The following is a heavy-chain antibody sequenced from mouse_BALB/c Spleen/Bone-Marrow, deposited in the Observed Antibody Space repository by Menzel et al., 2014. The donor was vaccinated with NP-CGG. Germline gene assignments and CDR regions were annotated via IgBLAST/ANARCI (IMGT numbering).Heavy chain of an antibody. J-gene: IGHJ4*01. D-gene: IGHD2-3*01. Sequence: VQLQQSGAELMKPGASVKISCKATGYTFSNYWIEWIKQRPGHGLEWIGEILPGSGSSNYNEKLKGKATFTADTSSNTAYMQLSSLTSEDSAVYYCARTADGYYYAMDYWGHGTSVTVSS. CDR2: ILPGSGSS. CDR1: GYTFSNYW. V-gene: IGHV1-9*01. CDR3: ARTADGYYYAMDY.